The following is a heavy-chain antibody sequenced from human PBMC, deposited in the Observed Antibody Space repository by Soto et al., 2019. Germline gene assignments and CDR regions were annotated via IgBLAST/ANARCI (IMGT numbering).Heavy chain of an antibody. CDR3: ASPREGQWLVFDH. CDR1: GFTFSDFG. D-gene: IGHD6-19*01. V-gene: IGHV3-30*02. J-gene: IGHJ4*02. Sequence: PGGSLRLSCVVSGFTFSDFGMHWVRQSPGEGLAWVASIPKDGLDRYYSESVKGRFTISRDDSKNTVFLQMNSLKVEDTAAYFCASPREGQWLVFDHWGQRTLVTVSS. CDR2: IPKDGLDR.